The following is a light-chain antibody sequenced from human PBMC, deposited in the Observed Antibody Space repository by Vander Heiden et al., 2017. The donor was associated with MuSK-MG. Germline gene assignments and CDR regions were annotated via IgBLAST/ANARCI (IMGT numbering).Light chain of an antibody. J-gene: IGKJ4*01. CDR1: QGISNY. Sequence: DVQMTQPPPSLSESVGDRVTITCRASQGISNYLAWYQQKPGKVPKLLMYAASTLESGVPSRFSGSGSGTDFTLTISSLQPEDVASYYCQKDNSAPLTFGGGTKVDIK. CDR2: AAS. V-gene: IGKV1-27*01. CDR3: QKDNSAPLT.